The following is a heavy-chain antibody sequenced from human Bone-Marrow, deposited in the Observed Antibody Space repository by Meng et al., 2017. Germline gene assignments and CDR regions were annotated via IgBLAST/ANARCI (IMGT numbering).Heavy chain of an antibody. D-gene: IGHD5-18*01. Sequence: QLQLQESGPGLVKPSETLSLTCTVSGGSIIDRSYYWGWIRQPPGKGLEWIGSIYYFGDTFYSPSLRSRVTISVDTSKNQFSLKLSSVTAADTAVFYCARHKGNSYGYLYFDYWGQGILVTVSS. V-gene: IGHV4-39*01. CDR1: GGSIIDRSYY. CDR2: IYYFGDT. J-gene: IGHJ4*02. CDR3: ARHKGNSYGYLYFDY.